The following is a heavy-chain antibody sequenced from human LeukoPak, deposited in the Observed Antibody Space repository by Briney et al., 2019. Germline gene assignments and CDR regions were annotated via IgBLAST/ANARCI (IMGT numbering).Heavy chain of an antibody. V-gene: IGHV4-39*01. CDR1: GGSISITNYY. D-gene: IGHD7-27*01. CDR2: IYYSGST. Sequence: SETLSLTCTVSGGSISITNYYWAWIRQPPGKGLEYIGSIYYSGSTSYNPSLKSRVTISVDTPKNQFSLKVNSMTATDTAVFYCARHSAGDGIDHWGQGTLVTVSS. CDR3: ARHSAGDGIDH. J-gene: IGHJ4*02.